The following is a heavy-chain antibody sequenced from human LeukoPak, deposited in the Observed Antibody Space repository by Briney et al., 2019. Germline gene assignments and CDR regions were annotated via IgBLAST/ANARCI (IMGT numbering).Heavy chain of an antibody. V-gene: IGHV1-69*13. CDR1: VGTFSSYA. CDR3: ARFGATGTTAFFDY. Sequence: SVKVSCKASVGTFSSYAISWVRQAPGQGLEWMGGIIPIFGTANYAQKFQGRVTITADESTSTAYMELSSLRSEDTAVYYCARFGATGTTAFFDYWGQGTLVTVSS. CDR2: IIPIFGTA. J-gene: IGHJ4*02. D-gene: IGHD1-1*01.